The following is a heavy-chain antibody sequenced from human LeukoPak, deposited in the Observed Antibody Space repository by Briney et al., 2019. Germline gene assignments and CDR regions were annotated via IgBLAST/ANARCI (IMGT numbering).Heavy chain of an antibody. CDR2: ISGSGGST. CDR3: ANDRVNSGSYYYFDY. CDR1: GFTFSSYA. D-gene: IGHD1-26*01. J-gene: IGHJ4*02. Sequence: GGSLRLSCAASGFTFSSYAMSWVRQAPGKGLEWVSAISGSGGSTYYADSVKGRFTISRDNSKNTLYLQMNSLRAEDTAVCYCANDRVNSGSYYYFDYWGQGTLVTVSS. V-gene: IGHV3-23*01.